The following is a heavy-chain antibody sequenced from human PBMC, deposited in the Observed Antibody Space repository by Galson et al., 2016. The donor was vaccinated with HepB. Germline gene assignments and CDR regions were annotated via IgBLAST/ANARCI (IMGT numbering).Heavy chain of an antibody. J-gene: IGHJ2*01. CDR3: ARSDDCGTNCFDRYFDP. CDR1: GGSITRYY. V-gene: IGHV4-59*01. D-gene: IGHD2-21*02. Sequence: SETLSLTCSVSGGSITRYYWNWIRQPPGKGLEWIGYTHSTGNIKYNPSLLSRVAISLDTSKNQFSLTLTSVTAADTAVYYCARSDDCGTNCFDRYFDPWGRGTLVTVSS. CDR2: THSTGNI.